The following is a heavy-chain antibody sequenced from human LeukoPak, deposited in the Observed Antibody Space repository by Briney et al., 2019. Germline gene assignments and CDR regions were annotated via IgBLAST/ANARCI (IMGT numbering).Heavy chain of an antibody. V-gene: IGHV5-51*01. CDR3: ARDNPRYYYDSSGLAFDI. J-gene: IGHJ3*02. Sequence: GESLKISCKGSGYSFTSYWIGWVRQMPGKGLEWMGIIYPGDSDTRYSPSFQGQVTISADKSISTAYLQWSSLKASDTAMYYCARDNPRYYYDSSGLAFDIWGQGTMVTVSS. CDR2: IYPGDSDT. D-gene: IGHD3-22*01. CDR1: GYSFTSYW.